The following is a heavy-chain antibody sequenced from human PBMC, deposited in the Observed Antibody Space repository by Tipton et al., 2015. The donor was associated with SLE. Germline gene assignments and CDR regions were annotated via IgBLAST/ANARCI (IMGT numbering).Heavy chain of an antibody. V-gene: IGHV4-4*08. D-gene: IGHD1-26*01. Sequence: TLSLTCVVYGGSFSAYYWSWIRQSPGKGLEWIGYIYTSGSTNYNPSLKSRVTISVDTSKNQFSLKLSSVTAADTAVYYCARAWGYSGSPDAFDIWGQGTMVTVSS. J-gene: IGHJ3*02. CDR2: IYTSGST. CDR1: GGSFSAYY. CDR3: ARAWGYSGSPDAFDI.